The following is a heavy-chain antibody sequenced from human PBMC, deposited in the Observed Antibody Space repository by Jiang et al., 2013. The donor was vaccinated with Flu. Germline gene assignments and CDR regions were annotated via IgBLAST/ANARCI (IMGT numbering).Heavy chain of an antibody. J-gene: IGHJ3*02. V-gene: IGHV1-69*01. CDR1: GGTFSSYA. Sequence: GAEVKKPGSSVKASCKASGGTFSSYAISWVRQAPGQGLEWMGGIIPIFGTANYAQKFQGRVTITADESTSTAYMELSSLRSEDTAVYYCARGYDFWSGYFTDAFDIWGQGTMVTVSS. CDR3: ARGYDFWSGYFTDAFDI. CDR2: IIPIFGTA. D-gene: IGHD3-3*01.